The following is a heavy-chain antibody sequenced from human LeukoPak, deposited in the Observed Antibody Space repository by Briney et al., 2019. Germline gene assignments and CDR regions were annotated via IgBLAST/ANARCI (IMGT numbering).Heavy chain of an antibody. CDR3: ARDSLKLVYATFDY. J-gene: IGHJ4*02. CDR2: IYYSGST. D-gene: IGHD2-8*01. CDR1: GGSISSSSYY. Sequence: SETLSLTCTVSGGSISSSSYYWGWIRQPPGKGLEWIGSIYYSGSTYYNPSLKSRVTISVDTSKNQFSLKLSSVTAADTAVYYCARDSLKLVYATFDYWGQGTRVTVSS. V-gene: IGHV4-39*07.